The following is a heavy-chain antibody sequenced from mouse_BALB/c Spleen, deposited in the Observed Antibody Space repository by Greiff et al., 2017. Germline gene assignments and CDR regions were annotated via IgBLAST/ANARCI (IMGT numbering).Heavy chain of an antibody. D-gene: IGHD1-1*01. Sequence: VQLKESGTVLARPGASVKMSCKASGYSFTSYWMHWVKQSPGQGLEWIGAIYPGNSDTSYNQKFKGKAKLTAVTSASTAYMELSSLTNEDSAVYYCTWGFTTVAPFAYWGQGTLVTVSA. V-gene: IGHV1-5*01. CDR3: TWGFTTVAPFAY. CDR2: IYPGNSDT. CDR1: GYSFTSYW. J-gene: IGHJ3*01.